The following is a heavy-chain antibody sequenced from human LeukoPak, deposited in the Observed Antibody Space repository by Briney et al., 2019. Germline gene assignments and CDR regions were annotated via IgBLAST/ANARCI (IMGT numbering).Heavy chain of an antibody. D-gene: IGHD2-21*01. V-gene: IGHV4-59*01. Sequence: PSETLSLTCTVSGGSIRNYYWNWIRQPPGKGLEWIGYTSDGGNTDYKPSLKSRVTISVDTSKNQFSLKLTSATAADTAVYYCARWHSHGRYFDYWGQGALVTVSS. CDR1: GGSIRNYY. CDR2: TSDGGNT. J-gene: IGHJ4*02. CDR3: ARWHSHGRYFDY.